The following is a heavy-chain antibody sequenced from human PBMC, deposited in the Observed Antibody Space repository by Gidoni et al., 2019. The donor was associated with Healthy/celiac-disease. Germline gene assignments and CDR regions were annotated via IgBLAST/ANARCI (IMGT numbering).Heavy chain of an antibody. CDR3: ARDSPYSSSPTRFDY. J-gene: IGHJ4*02. D-gene: IGHD6-6*01. Sequence: EVQLVESGGGLLKPGGSLRLSCAASGFTFRSYSMNWVRQAPGKGLELFSAISSSSRYIYYADSVKGRFTISRDNAKNSLYLQMNSLRAEDTAVYYCARDSPYSSSPTRFDYWGQGTLVTVSS. V-gene: IGHV3-21*01. CDR1: GFTFRSYS. CDR2: ISSSSRYI.